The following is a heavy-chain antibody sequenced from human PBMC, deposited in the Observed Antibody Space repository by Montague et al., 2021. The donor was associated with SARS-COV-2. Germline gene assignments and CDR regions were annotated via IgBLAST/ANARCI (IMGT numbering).Heavy chain of an antibody. CDR2: INWNGGST. CDR1: GFTFDDYG. CDR3: ARDVEGFGELQVDY. Sequence: SLRLPCAASGFTFDDYGMSWVRQAPGKGLEWVSGINWNGGSTGYADSVKGRFTISRDNAKNSLYLQMNSLRAEDTALYYCARDVEGFGELQVDYWGQGTLVTVSS. J-gene: IGHJ4*02. D-gene: IGHD3-10*01. V-gene: IGHV3-20*04.